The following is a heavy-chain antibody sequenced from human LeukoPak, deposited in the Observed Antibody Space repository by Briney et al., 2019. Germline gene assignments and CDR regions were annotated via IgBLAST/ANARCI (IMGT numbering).Heavy chain of an antibody. CDR3: ARPYYYDSSGYYTDAFDI. V-gene: IGHV1-2*02. Sequence: ASVKVSCKASGYSFTTFAMNWVRQAPGQGLEWMGWINPNSGGTNYAQKFQGRVTMTRDTSISTAYMELSRLRSDDTAVYYCARPYYYDSSGYYTDAFDIWGQGTMVTVSS. J-gene: IGHJ3*02. CDR2: INPNSGGT. D-gene: IGHD3-22*01. CDR1: GYSFTTFA.